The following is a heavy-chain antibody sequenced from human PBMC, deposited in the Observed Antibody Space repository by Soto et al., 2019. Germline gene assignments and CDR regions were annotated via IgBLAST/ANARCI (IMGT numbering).Heavy chain of an antibody. D-gene: IGHD6-6*01. CDR2: IWYDGSNI. CDR1: GYSFSSYG. V-gene: IGHV3-33*01. CDR3: ARGYGSSSPYFDY. J-gene: IGHJ4*02. Sequence: GGSLRLSCAASGYSFSSYGMHWVRQAPGKGLEWVAVIWYDGSNIYYADSVRGRFTISRDISRNTLYLQMNSLRAEDTAVYYCARGYGSSSPYFDYWGQGTLVTVSS.